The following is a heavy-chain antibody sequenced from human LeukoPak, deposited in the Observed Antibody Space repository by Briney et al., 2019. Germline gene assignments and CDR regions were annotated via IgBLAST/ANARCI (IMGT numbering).Heavy chain of an antibody. Sequence: KPSETLSLTRRVPGGSVSSYYWSWIRQSPGKGLEWIGYVYYTGSTNYNPSLKSRVTMFEDKSKNQFSLRLYSVTVADTAVYYCARHFAYSSSSYFDYWGQGSLVTVSS. CDR2: VYYTGST. CDR3: ARHFAYSSSSYFDY. CDR1: GGSVSSYY. D-gene: IGHD6-6*01. J-gene: IGHJ4*02. V-gene: IGHV4-59*08.